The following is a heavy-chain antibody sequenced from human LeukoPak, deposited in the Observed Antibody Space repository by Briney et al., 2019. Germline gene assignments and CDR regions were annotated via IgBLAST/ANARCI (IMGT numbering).Heavy chain of an antibody. CDR2: ISGSGGNT. J-gene: IGHJ6*03. V-gene: IGHV3-23*01. Sequence: GGTLRLSCAASGFTFRSYGMSWVRQAPGKGLEWVSVISGSGGNTDYADSVKGRFTISRDNSKNTLYLHMNSLRAEDTAVYYCAKDRPDYYGSGSFYKLYYYMDVWGKGTTVTISS. CDR1: GFTFRSYG. CDR3: AKDRPDYYGSGSFYKLYYYMDV. D-gene: IGHD3-10*01.